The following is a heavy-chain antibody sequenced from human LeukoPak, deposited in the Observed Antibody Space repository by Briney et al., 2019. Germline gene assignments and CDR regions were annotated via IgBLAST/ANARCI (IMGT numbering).Heavy chain of an antibody. D-gene: IGHD2-21*02. V-gene: IGHV4-31*03. J-gene: IGHJ3*02. CDR3: ARAFCGGDCSRSDAFDI. CDR1: GGSISSGGYY. Sequence: SETLSLTCTVSGGSISSGGYYWSWIRQHPGKGLEWIGYIYYSGSTYYNPSLKSRVTISVDTSKNQFSLKLSSVTAADTAVYYCARAFCGGDCSRSDAFDIWGQGTMVTVSS. CDR2: IYYSGST.